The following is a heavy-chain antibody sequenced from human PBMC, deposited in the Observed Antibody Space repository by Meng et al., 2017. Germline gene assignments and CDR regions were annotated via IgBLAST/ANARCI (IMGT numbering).Heavy chain of an antibody. Sequence: GESLKISCAASGFTFSSYWMSWVRQAPGKGLEWVANIKQDGSEKYYVDSVKGRFTISRDNAKNSLYLQMNSLRAEDTAVYYCARIIRYCSGGSCSPPYYFDYWGHGTPVTVSS. V-gene: IGHV3-7*01. CDR3: ARIIRYCSGGSCSPPYYFDY. CDR2: IKQDGSEK. D-gene: IGHD2-15*01. J-gene: IGHJ4*01. CDR1: GFTFSSYW.